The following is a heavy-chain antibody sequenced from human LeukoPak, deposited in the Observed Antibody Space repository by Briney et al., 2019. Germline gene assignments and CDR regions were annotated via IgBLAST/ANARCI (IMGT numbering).Heavy chain of an antibody. J-gene: IGHJ1*01. CDR1: GGSISSSSYY. CDR2: IYYSGST. V-gene: IGHV4-39*07. Sequence: SETLSFTCTVSGGSISSSSYYWGWIRQPPGKGLEWIGSIYYSGSTYYNPSLKSRVTISVDTSKNQFSLKLSSVTAADTAVYYCARGSVDYDFWSGYYMGEYFQHWGQGTLVTVSS. CDR3: ARGSVDYDFWSGYYMGEYFQH. D-gene: IGHD3-3*01.